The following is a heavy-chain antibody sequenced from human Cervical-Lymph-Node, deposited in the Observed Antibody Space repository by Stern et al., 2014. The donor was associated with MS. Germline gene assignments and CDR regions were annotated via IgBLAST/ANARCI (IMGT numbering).Heavy chain of an antibody. CDR1: GGTFNTSA. CDR2: INPILCTT. J-gene: IGHJ5*02. V-gene: IGHV1-69*06. Sequence: AQLVESGAEVKKPASSVKVSCKASGGTFNTSAISWVRQAPGQGLEWMGGINPILCTTNYAQKFQGRVTFTADKSTSTAYMALSGLRYEDTAVYYCARDLGVGPSVSWGQGTVVTVSS. D-gene: IGHD5/OR15-5a*01. CDR3: ARDLGVGPSVS.